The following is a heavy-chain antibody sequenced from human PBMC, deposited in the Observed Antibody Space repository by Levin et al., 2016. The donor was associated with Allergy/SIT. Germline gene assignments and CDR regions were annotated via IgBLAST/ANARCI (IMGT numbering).Heavy chain of an antibody. V-gene: IGHV3-30*18. CDR3: AKGDGDGYNSRDALAI. J-gene: IGHJ3*02. Sequence: GESLKISCAASGFTFSSYGMYWVRQAPGKGLEWLAVIGYDGRNEHYADSVKGRVTVSRDNSKNTLYLQMNSLRAEDTAVYYCAKGDGDGYNSRDALAIWGQGTMVTVSS. D-gene: IGHD5-24*01. CDR1: GFTFSSYG. CDR2: IGYDGRNE.